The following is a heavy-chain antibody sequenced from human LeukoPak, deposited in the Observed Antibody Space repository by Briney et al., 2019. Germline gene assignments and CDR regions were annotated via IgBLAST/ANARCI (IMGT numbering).Heavy chain of an antibody. CDR2: IVVGSGNT. D-gene: IGHD1-26*01. CDR3: AAESGSYSGYWYFDL. V-gene: IGHV1-58*02. J-gene: IGHJ2*01. CDR1: GFTFTSSA. Sequence: TSVKVSCKXSGFTFTSSAMQWVRQARGQRLEGIGWIVVGSGNTNYAQKFQERVTITRDMSTSTAYMELSSLRSEDTAVYYCAAESGSYSGYWYFDLWGRGTLVTVSS.